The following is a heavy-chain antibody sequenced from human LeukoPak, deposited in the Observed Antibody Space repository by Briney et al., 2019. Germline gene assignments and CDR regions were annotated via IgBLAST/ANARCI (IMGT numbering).Heavy chain of an antibody. CDR1: GFTFSSYD. CDR3: ARRGRRDGYNYRDAFDI. D-gene: IGHD5-24*01. J-gene: IGHJ3*02. V-gene: IGHV3-13*01. Sequence: GGSLRLSCAASGFTFSSYDMHWVRQATGKGLEWVSAIGTAGDTYYPGSVKGRFTISRENAKNSLYLQMNSLRAGDTAVYYCARRGRRDGYNYRDAFDIWGQGTMVTVSS. CDR2: IGTAGDT.